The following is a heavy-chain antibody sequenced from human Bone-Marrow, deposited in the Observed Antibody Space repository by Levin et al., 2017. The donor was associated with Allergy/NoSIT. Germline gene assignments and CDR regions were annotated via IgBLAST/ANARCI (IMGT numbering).Heavy chain of an antibody. J-gene: IGHJ4*02. CDR2: VRNKVNSYAT. D-gene: IGHD3-3*01. Sequence: GGSLRLSCSASGFSFSDAAMHWVRQASGKGLEWIGRVRNKVNSYATAYATSVKGRFTISRDDSKNTLFLEMKTLKSEDTAVYFCSRLGDFWSGYFDYWGQGIVVTVAS. CDR3: SRLGDFWSGYFDY. CDR1: GFSFSDAA. V-gene: IGHV3-73*01.